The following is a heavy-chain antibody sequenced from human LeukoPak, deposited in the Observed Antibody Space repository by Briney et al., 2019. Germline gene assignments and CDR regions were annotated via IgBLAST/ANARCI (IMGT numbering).Heavy chain of an antibody. D-gene: IGHD2-15*01. Sequence: AGSLRLSCAASGFTFSGYEMSWVRQAPGKGLEWVSYTSSSGSTIYYADSVKGRFTISRDNAKKSLYLQMNSLRAEDTAVYYCARVPTVGSGGYQFDYWGQGTLVTVSS. CDR1: GFTFSGYE. CDR2: TSSSGSTI. V-gene: IGHV3-48*03. CDR3: ARVPTVGSGGYQFDY. J-gene: IGHJ4*02.